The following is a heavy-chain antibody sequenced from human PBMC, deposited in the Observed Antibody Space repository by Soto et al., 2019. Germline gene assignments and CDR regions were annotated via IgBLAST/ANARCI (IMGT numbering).Heavy chain of an antibody. D-gene: IGHD3-22*01. Sequence: GSLRLSCAASGFTVSSVSLSWVRQAPGKGLEWVSVIYSGDSTFYADSVKGRFTVSGDDSKNTLDLQMNSLRDEDTAVYHCARVIVRTSYSDTSGYYLKYWGQGT. CDR3: ARVIVRTSYSDTSGYYLKY. CDR1: GFTVSSVS. J-gene: IGHJ4*02. V-gene: IGHV3-66*01. CDR2: IYSGDST.